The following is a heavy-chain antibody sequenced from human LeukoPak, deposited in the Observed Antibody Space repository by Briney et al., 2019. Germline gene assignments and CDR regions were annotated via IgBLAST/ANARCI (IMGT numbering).Heavy chain of an antibody. CDR2: IYHSGST. CDR1: GYSISSGYY. D-gene: IGHD6-13*01. CDR3: AREPWEYSSSWYVDY. V-gene: IGHV4-38-2*02. Sequence: SETLSLTCTVSGYSISSGYYWGWIRQPPGKGLEWIGSIYHSGSTYYNPSLKSRVTISVDTSKNQFSLKLSSVTAADTAVYYCAREPWEYSSSWYVDYWGQGTLVTVSS. J-gene: IGHJ4*02.